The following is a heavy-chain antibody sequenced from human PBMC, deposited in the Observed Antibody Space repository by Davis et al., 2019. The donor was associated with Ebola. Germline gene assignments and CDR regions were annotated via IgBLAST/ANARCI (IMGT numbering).Heavy chain of an antibody. CDR1: GFLFSDYS. CDR2: ITKGSDAI. D-gene: IGHD2-15*01. Sequence: GESLKISCAASGFLFSDYSMNWVRQAPGKGLEWVTYITKGSDAIHYTDSVKGRFTISRDNAKNSLYLQMNSLRAEDTAVYYCARAEPYCSGVGCYSWYFDLWGRGTLVTVPS. CDR3: ARAEPYCSGVGCYSWYFDL. V-gene: IGHV3-21*05. J-gene: IGHJ2*01.